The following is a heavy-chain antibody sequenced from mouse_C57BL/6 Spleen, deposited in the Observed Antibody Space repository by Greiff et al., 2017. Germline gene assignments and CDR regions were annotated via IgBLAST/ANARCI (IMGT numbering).Heavy chain of an antibody. D-gene: IGHD1-1*01. CDR3: ARFDYYGSISY. J-gene: IGHJ3*01. Sequence: QLQQPGAELVMPGASVKLSCKASGYTFTSYWMHWVKQRPGQGLEWIGEIDPSDSYTNYNQKFKGKSTLTVDKSSSTYYMQLSSLTSEDSAVYYCARFDYYGSISYGGQGTLVTDSA. CDR1: GYTFTSYW. V-gene: IGHV1-69*01. CDR2: IDPSDSYT.